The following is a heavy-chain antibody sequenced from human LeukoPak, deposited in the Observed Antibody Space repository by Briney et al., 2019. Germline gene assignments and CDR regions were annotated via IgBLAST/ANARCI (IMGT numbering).Heavy chain of an antibody. CDR1: GGSISSGGYY. D-gene: IGHD6-13*01. Sequence: PSQTLSLTCTVSGGSISSGGYYWSWIRQPPGKGLEWIGYIYHSGSTYYNPSLKSRVTISVDRSKNQFSLKLSSVTAADTAVYYCARDATEQQPLNDAFDIWGQGTMVTVSS. CDR3: ARDATEQQPLNDAFDI. J-gene: IGHJ3*02. CDR2: IYHSGST. V-gene: IGHV4-30-2*01.